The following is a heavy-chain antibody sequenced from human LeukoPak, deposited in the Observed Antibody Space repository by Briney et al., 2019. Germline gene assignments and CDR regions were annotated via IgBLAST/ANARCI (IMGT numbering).Heavy chain of an antibody. D-gene: IGHD3-10*01. Sequence: GGSLRLSCAASGFTLSTYTMNWVRQAPGKGLEWVSSISSSSSYIYYADSVKGRFTISRDDAKNSLSLQMNSLRAEDTAVYYCARSGIKMVRGLIIKSPYHMDVWGKGTTVTVSS. CDR3: ARSGIKMVRGLIIKSPYHMDV. CDR1: GFTLSTYT. CDR2: ISSSSSYI. J-gene: IGHJ6*03. V-gene: IGHV3-21*01.